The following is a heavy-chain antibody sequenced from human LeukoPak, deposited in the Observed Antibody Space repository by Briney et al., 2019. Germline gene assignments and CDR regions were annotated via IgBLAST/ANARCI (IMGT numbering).Heavy chain of an antibody. D-gene: IGHD3-16*01. CDR1: GGTFSSYA. J-gene: IGHJ5*02. CDR2: IIPILGIA. Sequence: ASVKVSCKASGGTFSSYAIGWVRQAPGQGLEWMGRIIPILGIANYAQKFQGRVTITADKSTSTAYMELSSLRSEDTAVYYCARGKSDYVWGIPLLRWFDPWGQGTLVTVSS. V-gene: IGHV1-69*04. CDR3: ARGKSDYVWGIPLLRWFDP.